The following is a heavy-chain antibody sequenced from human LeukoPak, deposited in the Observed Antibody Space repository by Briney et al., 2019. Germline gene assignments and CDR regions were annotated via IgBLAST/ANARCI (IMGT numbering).Heavy chain of an antibody. CDR3: ARYSSGWYRGHFDY. V-gene: IGHV4-34*01. J-gene: IGHJ4*02. D-gene: IGHD6-19*01. CDR1: GGSFSGYY. CDR2: IDHSGST. Sequence: ASETLSLTCAVYGGSFSGYYWSWIRQPPGKGLGWIGEIDHSGSTNYNPSLKSRVTISVDTSKNQFSLKLSSVTAADTAVYYCARYSSGWYRGHFDYWGQGTLVTVSS.